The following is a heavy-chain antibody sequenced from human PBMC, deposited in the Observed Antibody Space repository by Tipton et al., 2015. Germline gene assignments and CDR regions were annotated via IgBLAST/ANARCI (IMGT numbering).Heavy chain of an antibody. J-gene: IGHJ4*02. CDR1: GTSIRSYY. Sequence: TLSLTCNVSGTSIRSYYWSWIRQPPGKGLEWIGYIHQSGSTRYNPSLKSRITLSLDTSKNQFSLRLSSVTAADTAVYHCARLWSYDFWSGTSYSFDYWGQGTLVTVSS. V-gene: IGHV4-59*01. D-gene: IGHD3-3*01. CDR2: IHQSGST. CDR3: ARLWSYDFWSGTSYSFDY.